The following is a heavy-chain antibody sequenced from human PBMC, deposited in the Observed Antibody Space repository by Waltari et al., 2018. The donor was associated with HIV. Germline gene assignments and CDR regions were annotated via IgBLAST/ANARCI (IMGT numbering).Heavy chain of an antibody. D-gene: IGHD1-26*01. J-gene: IGHJ6*02. CDR2: IKDDGSEK. Sequence: EVQLMESGGGLVQSGGSLRLSCAASGFTFTNYWLSWVRQTPGRGREWVDYIKDDGSEKYYMGSVKGRFTISRDNAKNSMFLQMNSLRAEDTAVYYCARIGTFPHNYAIDFWGQGTTVTVSS. V-gene: IGHV3-7*01. CDR3: ARIGTFPHNYAIDF. CDR1: GFTFTNYW.